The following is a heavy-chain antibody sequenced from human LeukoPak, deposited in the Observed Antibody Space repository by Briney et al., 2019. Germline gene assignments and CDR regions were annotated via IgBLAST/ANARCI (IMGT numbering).Heavy chain of an antibody. CDR2: IYYSGST. V-gene: IGHV4-59*08. J-gene: IGHJ4*02. CDR3: ARLTPGIAAAADY. D-gene: IGHD6-13*01. Sequence: SETLSLTCTVSGGSISSYYWSWIRQPPGKGLEWIGYIYYSGSTNYNPSLKSRVTISVDTSKNLFSLKLSSVTAADTAVYYCARLTPGIAAAADYWGQGTLVTVSS. CDR1: GGSISSYY.